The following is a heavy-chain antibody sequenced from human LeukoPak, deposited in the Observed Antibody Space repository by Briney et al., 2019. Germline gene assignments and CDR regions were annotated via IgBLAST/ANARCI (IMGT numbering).Heavy chain of an antibody. CDR3: ARVLETDCSGGSCYSGLDY. CDR1: GFTFSSYN. J-gene: IGHJ4*02. CDR2: ISRTSSYI. Sequence: GGSLRLSCAASGFTFSSYNMHWVRQAPGKGLEWVSSISRTSSYIYYADSVKGRFTISRDNAQNSLYLQMNSLRVEDTAVYYCARVLETDCSGGSCYSGLDYWGQGTLVTVSS. D-gene: IGHD2-15*01. V-gene: IGHV3-21*01.